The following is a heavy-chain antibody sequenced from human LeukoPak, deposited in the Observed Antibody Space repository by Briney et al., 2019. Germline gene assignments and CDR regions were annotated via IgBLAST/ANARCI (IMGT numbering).Heavy chain of an antibody. CDR3: GRRRPWGAFDI. CDR1: GDSISSSNYY. Sequence: SETLSLTCTVSGDSISSSNYYWGWIRQPPGKGLEWIVSMSYSGSTYYSPSLKSRVSISVDTSKNQFSLKLSSLTAADTAVYYCGRRRPWGAFDIWGQGTMVTVSS. V-gene: IGHV4-39*01. J-gene: IGHJ3*02. D-gene: IGHD7-27*01. CDR2: MSYSGST.